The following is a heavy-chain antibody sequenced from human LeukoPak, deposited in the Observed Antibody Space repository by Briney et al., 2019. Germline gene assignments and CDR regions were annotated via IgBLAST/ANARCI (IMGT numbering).Heavy chain of an antibody. D-gene: IGHD4-11*01. CDR2: IYYSGST. CDR1: GGSFSGYY. Sequence: SETLSLTCAVYGGSFSGYYWSWIRQPPGKGLEWIGSIYYSGSTYYNPSLKSRVTISVDTSKNQFSLKLSSVTAADTAVYYCARLTVTLFDYWGQGTLVTVSS. CDR3: ARLTVTLFDY. J-gene: IGHJ4*02. V-gene: IGHV4-34*01.